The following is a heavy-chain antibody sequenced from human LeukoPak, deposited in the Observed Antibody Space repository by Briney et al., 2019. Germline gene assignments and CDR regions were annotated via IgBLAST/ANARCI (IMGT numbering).Heavy chain of an antibody. CDR3: ARDSNIYYYDSSGYYYYFDY. CDR2: ISAYNGNT. J-gene: IGHJ4*02. CDR1: GYTFTSYG. V-gene: IGHV1-18*01. D-gene: IGHD3-22*01. Sequence: ASVKVSCNAAGYTFTSYGISWVRQAPGQGLEWMGWISAYNGNTNYAQKLQGRVTMTTDTSTSTAYMELRSLRSDDTAVYYCARDSNIYYYDSSGYYYYFDYWGQGTLVTVSS.